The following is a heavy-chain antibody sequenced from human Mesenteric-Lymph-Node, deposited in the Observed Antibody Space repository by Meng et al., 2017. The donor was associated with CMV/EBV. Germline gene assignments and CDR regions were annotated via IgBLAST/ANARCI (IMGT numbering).Heavy chain of an antibody. D-gene: IGHD7-27*01. CDR2: INSDESGT. Sequence: GGSLRLSCAASGFTFSNCWMHWVRQAPGKGLVWVSRINSDESGTSYADSVKGRFTISRDNAKNTLFLQMNSLRAEDTAVYFCARAASGGMDVWGQGTTVTVSS. CDR3: ARAASGGMDV. J-gene: IGHJ6*02. CDR1: GFTFSNCW. V-gene: IGHV3-74*01.